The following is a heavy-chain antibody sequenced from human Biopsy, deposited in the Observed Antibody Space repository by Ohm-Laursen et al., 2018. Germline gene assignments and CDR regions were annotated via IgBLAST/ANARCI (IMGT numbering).Heavy chain of an antibody. D-gene: IGHD3-22*01. V-gene: IGHV4-59*01. CDR2: VYCTGST. J-gene: IGHJ2*01. CDR3: ARDRGFYSDRTVPGYFDL. CDR1: GDSISSYY. Sequence: TLSLTCTVSGDSISSYYWSWIRQPPGKGLDWIGYVYCTGSTDYNPSLQSRVTISVDTSKNHFSLRLRSVTPADTAIYYCARDRGFYSDRTVPGYFDLWGRGTLVTVSS.